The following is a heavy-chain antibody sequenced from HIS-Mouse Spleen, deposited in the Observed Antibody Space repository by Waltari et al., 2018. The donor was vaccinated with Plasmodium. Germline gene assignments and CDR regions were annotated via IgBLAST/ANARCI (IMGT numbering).Heavy chain of an antibody. D-gene: IGHD1-26*01. CDR2: ISGYNGNT. Sequence: QVQLVQSGAEGKRPGASVKVSCKASGYTFSTQGISWAQQAPGQGLDWRGWISGYNGNTNYAQKVQGRVTMTTDTSTSTAYMELRSLRSDDTAVYYCARLLPWVHGHFDYWGQGTLVTVSS. V-gene: IGHV1-18*01. CDR1: GYTFSTQG. CDR3: ARLLPWVHGHFDY. J-gene: IGHJ4*02.